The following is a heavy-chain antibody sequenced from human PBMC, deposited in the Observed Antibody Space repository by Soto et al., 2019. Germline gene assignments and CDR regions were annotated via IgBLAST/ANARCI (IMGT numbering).Heavy chain of an antibody. D-gene: IGHD1-1*01. CDR2: ITWDSGNM. V-gene: IGHV3-9*01. CDR1: GFTFDDYS. CDR3: VKVRPRDGYNIHYDS. Sequence: EVQLVQSGGGLVQPGRSLRLSCEASGFTFDDYSLHWVRQAPGKGLEWVSGITWDSGNMNYADSVKGRFTISRDNGQNSLHLQMNSLRPADTAVYFCVKVRPRDGYNIHYDSWGQGSLVTVSP. J-gene: IGHJ5*01.